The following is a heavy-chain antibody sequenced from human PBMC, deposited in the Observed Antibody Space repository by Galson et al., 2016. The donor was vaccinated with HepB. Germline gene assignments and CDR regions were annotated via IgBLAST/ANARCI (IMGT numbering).Heavy chain of an antibody. CDR1: GFTFSSYG. D-gene: IGHD3-16*01. J-gene: IGHJ4*02. CDR2: ISYDGSNQ. CDR3: AKGMITFGGVFIRTPVDY. Sequence: SLRLSCAASGFTFSSYGMHWVRQAPGKGLEWVAVISYDGSNQYHADSVKGRFILSRDNSKSTLYLQMNGLRAEDTAVYYCAKGMITFGGVFIRTPVDYWGQGTRVTVSS. V-gene: IGHV3-30*18.